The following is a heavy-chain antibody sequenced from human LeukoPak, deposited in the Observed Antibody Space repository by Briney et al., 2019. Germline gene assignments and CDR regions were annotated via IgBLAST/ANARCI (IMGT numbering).Heavy chain of an antibody. Sequence: ASVKVSCKASGGTFSSYAISWVRQAPGQGLEWMGGIIPIFGTANYAQKFQGRVTITADESTSTAYMELSSLRSEGTAVYYCARSPDYYDSSGHDAFDIWGQGTMVTVSS. CDR1: GGTFSSYA. CDR3: ARSPDYYDSSGHDAFDI. V-gene: IGHV1-69*13. J-gene: IGHJ3*02. CDR2: IIPIFGTA. D-gene: IGHD3-22*01.